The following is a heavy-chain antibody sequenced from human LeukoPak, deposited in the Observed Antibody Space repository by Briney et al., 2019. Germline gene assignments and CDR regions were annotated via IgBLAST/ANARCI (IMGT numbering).Heavy chain of an antibody. D-gene: IGHD2-15*01. J-gene: IGHJ4*02. CDR1: GFTFSSYA. Sequence: PGGSLRLSCAASGFTFSSYAMYWVRQAPGKGLEWVSDISGSGTTTNYADSVKGRFTISRDNAKNSLYLHMSSLRAEDTAVYYCVTDRSWLFDYWGQGTLVTVSS. CDR3: VTDRSWLFDY. CDR2: ISGSGTTT. V-gene: IGHV3-23*01.